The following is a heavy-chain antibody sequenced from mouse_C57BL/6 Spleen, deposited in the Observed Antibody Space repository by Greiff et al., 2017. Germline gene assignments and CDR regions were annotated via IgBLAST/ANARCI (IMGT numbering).Heavy chain of an antibody. V-gene: IGHV1-4*01. CDR3: ARNPALGQVAMDY. CDR2: INPSSGYT. Sequence: VQGVESGAELARPGASVKMSCKASGYTFTSYTMHWVKQRPGQGLEWIGYINPSSGYTKYNQKFKDKATLTADKSSSTAYMQLSSLTSEDSAVYYCARNPALGQVAMDYWGQGTSVTVSS. CDR1: GYTFTSYT. D-gene: IGHD3-3*01. J-gene: IGHJ4*01.